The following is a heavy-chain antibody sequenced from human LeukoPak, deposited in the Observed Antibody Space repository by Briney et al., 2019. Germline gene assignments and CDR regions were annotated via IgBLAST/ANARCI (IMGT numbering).Heavy chain of an antibody. CDR2: ISSSSSNI. Sequence: GGPLTLSCAASGFNFSRYRMNWVRQAPGKGLQWVSSISSSSSNIYYADSVKGRFTISRDNAKNSLYLQMNSLRAEDTAVYYCARGLGGVISDPFDYWGQGTLVTVSS. V-gene: IGHV3-21*01. CDR3: ARGLGGVISDPFDY. D-gene: IGHD3-16*02. J-gene: IGHJ4*02. CDR1: GFNFSRYR.